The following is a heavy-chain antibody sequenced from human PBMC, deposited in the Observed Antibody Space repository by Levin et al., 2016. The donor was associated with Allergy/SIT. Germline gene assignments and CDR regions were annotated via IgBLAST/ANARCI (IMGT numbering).Heavy chain of an antibody. Sequence: GESLKISCVASGFTLTTYWMHWVRQAPGKGLVWVSRINRDGSVTTYADSVKGRFTISRDTTKNILFLQMNSLRVEDTATYYCVRDESPFYYASVSFYSPVYNAMDVWGQGTTVTVSS. D-gene: IGHD3-10*01. CDR3: VRDESPFYYASVSFYSPVYNAMDV. CDR2: INRDGSVT. CDR1: GFTLTTYW. V-gene: IGHV3-74*03. J-gene: IGHJ6*02.